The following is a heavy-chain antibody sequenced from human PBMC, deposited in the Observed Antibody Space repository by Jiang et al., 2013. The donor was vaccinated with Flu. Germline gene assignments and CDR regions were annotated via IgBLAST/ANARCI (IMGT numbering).Heavy chain of an antibody. Sequence: GPGLVKPSETLSLTCAVSGYSISSGYYWGWIRQPPGKGLEWIGSMYHNGNTYYSPSLKSRVTISLDTSQNQFSLKLSSVTAADTAIYYCARAPPKSLDYWGQG. CDR3: ARAPPKSLDY. V-gene: IGHV4-38-2*01. J-gene: IGHJ4*02. CDR2: MYHNGNT. CDR1: GYSISSGYY.